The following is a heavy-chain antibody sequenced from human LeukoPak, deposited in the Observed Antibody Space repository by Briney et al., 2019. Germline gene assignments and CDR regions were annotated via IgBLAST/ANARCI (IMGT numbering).Heavy chain of an antibody. CDR1: GYIFTSYG. D-gene: IGHD6-13*01. V-gene: IGHV1-18*04. CDR3: ARAILRGTAPYYFDY. J-gene: IGHJ4*02. CDR2: ISAYNGNT. Sequence: ASVTVSCKPSGYIFTSYGISWVRQAPGQGLEWMGWISAYNGNTNYAQKLQGRVTMTTDTSTSTAYMELRSLRSDDTAVYYCARAILRGTAPYYFDYWGQGTLVTVSS.